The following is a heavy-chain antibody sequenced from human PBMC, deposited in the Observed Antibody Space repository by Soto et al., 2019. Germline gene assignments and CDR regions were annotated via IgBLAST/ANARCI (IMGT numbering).Heavy chain of an antibody. CDR2: IGPESGAT. J-gene: IGHJ4*02. D-gene: IGHD1-26*01. CDR1: GYTFTGHY. Sequence: ASVKVSCKASGYTFTGHYIHCVRQAPEQVPEWMGEIGPESGATRYAQKFQGRVTMTRDTSITTVYMELKNLSPDDTAVYYCGRGRSGQIVVFYWGQGTPVTVSS. CDR3: GRGRSGQIVVFY. V-gene: IGHV1-2*02.